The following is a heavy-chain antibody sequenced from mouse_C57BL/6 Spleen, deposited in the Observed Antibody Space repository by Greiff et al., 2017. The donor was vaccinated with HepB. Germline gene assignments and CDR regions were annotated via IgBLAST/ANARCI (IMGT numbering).Heavy chain of an antibody. CDR2: ISDGGSYT. CDR3: AKERNWYFDV. J-gene: IGHJ1*03. CDR1: GFTFSSYA. Sequence: EVQLVESGGGLVKPGGSLKLSCAASGFTFSSYAMSWVRQTPEKRLEWVATISDGGSYTYYPDNVQGRFTISRDNAKNNLYLQMSHLKSEDTAMYYCAKERNWYFDVWGTGTTVTVSS. V-gene: IGHV5-4*01.